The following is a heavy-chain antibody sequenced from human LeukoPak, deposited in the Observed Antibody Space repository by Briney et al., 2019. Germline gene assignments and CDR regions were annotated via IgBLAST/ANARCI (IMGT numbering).Heavy chain of an antibody. CDR2: IIPIFGTA. V-gene: IGHV1-69*05. D-gene: IGHD6-6*01. CDR3: ARVKKTGQLVIEVPSPINWFDP. Sequence: SVKVSCKASGGTFSSYAISWVRQAPGQGLEWMGGIIPIFGTANYAQKFQGRVTITTDESTSTAYMELRSLRSDDTAVYYCARVKKTGQLVIEVPSPINWFDPWGQGTLVTVSS. CDR1: GGTFSSYA. J-gene: IGHJ5*02.